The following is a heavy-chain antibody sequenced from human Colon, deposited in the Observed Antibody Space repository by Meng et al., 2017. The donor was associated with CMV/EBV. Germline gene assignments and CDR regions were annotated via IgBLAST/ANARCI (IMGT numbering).Heavy chain of an antibody. CDR2: IRYDGSNK. CDR1: GFTFSSYG. CDR3: AKVDQLLYKEPHYYGMDV. Sequence: GGSLRLSCAVSGFTFSSYGMHWVRQAPGKGLEWVAFIRYDGSNKYYADSVKGRFTISRDNSKNTLYLQMNSLRAEDTAVYYCAKVDQLLYKEPHYYGMDVWGQGTTVTVSS. V-gene: IGHV3-30*02. D-gene: IGHD2-2*02. J-gene: IGHJ6*02.